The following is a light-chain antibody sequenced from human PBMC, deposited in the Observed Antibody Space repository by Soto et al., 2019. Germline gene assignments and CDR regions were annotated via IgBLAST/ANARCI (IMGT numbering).Light chain of an antibody. J-gene: IGKJ4*01. CDR3: QQYSTYPLT. CDR2: DAS. CDR1: QSINYW. Sequence: DIQMTQSPSTLSASVGDRVTITCRASQSINYWLAWYQQKPGKAPKLLIYDASILESGVPSRLSGGGSGTEFTLTISSLQPDDFATYYCQQYSTYPLTFGGGTKVDIK. V-gene: IGKV1-5*01.